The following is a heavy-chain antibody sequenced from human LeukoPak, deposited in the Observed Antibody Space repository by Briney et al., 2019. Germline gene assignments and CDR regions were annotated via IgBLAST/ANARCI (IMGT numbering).Heavy chain of an antibody. CDR2: IYYSGST. D-gene: IGHD7-27*01. J-gene: IGHJ4*02. V-gene: IGHV4-59*01. Sequence: SETLSLTCTISGGSISSYYWSWIRQPPGKGLEWIGYIYYSGSTNYNPSLKSRVTISVDTSKNQFSLKLSSVTAADTAVYYCARETGDGGFYFDYWGQGTLVTVSS. CDR3: ARETGDGGFYFDY. CDR1: GGSISSYY.